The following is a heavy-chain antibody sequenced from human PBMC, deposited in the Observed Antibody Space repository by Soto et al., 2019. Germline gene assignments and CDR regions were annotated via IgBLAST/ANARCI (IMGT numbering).Heavy chain of an antibody. CDR1: GFSLSDYW. D-gene: IGHD5-18*01. CDR3: ARGANGYYYFDY. J-gene: IGHJ4*02. V-gene: IGHV3-74*01. Sequence: VQLVESGGGLVQPGGSLRLSCAASGFSLSDYWMHWVRQAPGEGLVWLSRITRDGSSTNYADSVKGRFTISRDNAKNTLYLQVNSLRGEDTAVYYCARGANGYYYFDYWGRGTLVTVSS. CDR2: ITRDGSST.